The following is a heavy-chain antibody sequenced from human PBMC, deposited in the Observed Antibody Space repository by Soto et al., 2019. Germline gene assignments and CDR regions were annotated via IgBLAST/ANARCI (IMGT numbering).Heavy chain of an antibody. CDR2: ISSTTNYI. J-gene: IGHJ4*02. V-gene: IGHV3-21*01. CDR3: VRGTSDWPGMDY. Sequence: PGGSLRLSCAASGFTFTRYSMNWVRQAPGKGLEWVSSISSTTNYIYYGDSVKGRFTISRDNARDTLFLQMDSLRAEDTGLYFCVRGTSDWPGMDYWGQGTLVTVSS. CDR1: GFTFTRYS. D-gene: IGHD6-19*01.